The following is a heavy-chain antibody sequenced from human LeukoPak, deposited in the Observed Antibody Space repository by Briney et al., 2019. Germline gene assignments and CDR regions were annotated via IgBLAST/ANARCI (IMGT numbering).Heavy chain of an antibody. D-gene: IGHD3-9*01. CDR3: ARGDFRDILTGYYIVPKGAEYFQH. CDR1: GFTFSSYG. J-gene: IGHJ1*01. Sequence: GGSLRLSCAASGFTFSSYGMHWVRQAPGKGLEWVAVIWYDGSNKYYADSVKGRFTISRDNSKNTLCLQMNSLRAEDTAVYYCARGDFRDILTGYYIVPKGAEYFQHWGQGTLVTVSS. V-gene: IGHV3-33*01. CDR2: IWYDGSNK.